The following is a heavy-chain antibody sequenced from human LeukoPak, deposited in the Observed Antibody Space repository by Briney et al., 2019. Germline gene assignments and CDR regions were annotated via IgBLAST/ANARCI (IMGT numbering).Heavy chain of an antibody. V-gene: IGHV4-38-2*01. CDR1: GYSISSGYY. D-gene: IGHD6-13*01. J-gene: IGHJ4*02. CDR2: ISPSGST. Sequence: PSETLSLTRAVSGYSISSGYYWGWIRQPPGKGLEWIGSISPSGSTFYNPSLKSRVTISVDTSKNQFSLKLRSVTAADTAVYYCALSPLGAAGTWSGLFDYWGQGTLVTVSS. CDR3: ALSPLGAAGTWSGLFDY.